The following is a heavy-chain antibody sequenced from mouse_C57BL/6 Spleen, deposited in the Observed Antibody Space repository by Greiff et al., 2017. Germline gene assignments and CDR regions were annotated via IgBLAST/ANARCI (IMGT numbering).Heavy chain of an antibody. Sequence: EVKLVESGGGLVKPGGSLKLSCAASGFTFSSYTMSWVRQTPETRLEWVATISGGGGNTYYPDSVKGRVTISRDNAKNTLYLQMRSLRSEDTALYYCARQRDYYGSAFDYWGQGTTLTVSS. CDR1: GFTFSSYT. J-gene: IGHJ2*01. V-gene: IGHV5-9*01. CDR2: ISGGGGNT. CDR3: ARQRDYYGSAFDY. D-gene: IGHD1-1*01.